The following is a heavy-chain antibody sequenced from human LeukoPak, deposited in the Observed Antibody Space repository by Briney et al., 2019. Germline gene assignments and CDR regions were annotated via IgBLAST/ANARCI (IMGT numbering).Heavy chain of an antibody. CDR3: AREGMALSGSYGGFFYFDY. J-gene: IGHJ4*02. CDR2: ITPILGIA. Sequence: ASVKVSCKASGGTFSSYAISWVRQAPGQGLEWMGRITPILGIANYAQKFQGRVTFTADKSTSTAYMELSSMRSEDTAVYYCAREGMALSGSYGGFFYFDYWGQGNLVTVSS. V-gene: IGHV1-69*04. CDR1: GGTFSSYA. D-gene: IGHD1-26*01.